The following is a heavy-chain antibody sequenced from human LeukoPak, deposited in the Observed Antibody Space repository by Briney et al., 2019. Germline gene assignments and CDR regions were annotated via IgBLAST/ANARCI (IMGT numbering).Heavy chain of an antibody. V-gene: IGHV1-18*01. CDR1: GYTFISYG. D-gene: IGHD5-18*01. CDR2: ISAYNGNT. CDR3: ARDRGYSFALGYFDY. Sequence: GASVKVSCKASGYTFISYGISWVRQAPGQGLEWMGWISAYNGNTNYAQKLQGRVTMTTDTSTSTAYMKLRSLRSDDTAVYYCARDRGYSFALGYFDYWGQGTLVTVSS. J-gene: IGHJ4*02.